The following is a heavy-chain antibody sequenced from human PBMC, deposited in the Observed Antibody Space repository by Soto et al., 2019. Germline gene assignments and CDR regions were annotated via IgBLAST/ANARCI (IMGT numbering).Heavy chain of an antibody. V-gene: IGHV1-18*01. CDR3: ARSSGGNFGIIIEGTNWFAP. CDR2: INPHGGST. D-gene: IGHD1-26*01. CDR1: GYTFTSYG. J-gene: IGHJ5*02. Sequence: ASVKDSCKASGYTFTSYGNSWVRQAPGQGLEWMGVINPHGGSTAYAQKFKGRVTLTRDTSASTVYMEVSSLTSEDTAMYYCARSSGGNFGIIIEGTNWFAPWGQGTLVTVSS.